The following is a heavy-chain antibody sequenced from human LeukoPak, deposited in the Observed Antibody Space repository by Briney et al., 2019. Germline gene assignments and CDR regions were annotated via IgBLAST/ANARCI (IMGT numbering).Heavy chain of an antibody. CDR3: ARGLDY. J-gene: IGHJ4*02. Sequence: SETLSLTCAVYGGSFSGYYWSWIRHPPGEGLELIREINHSGSTNYNPSLKSRVTISVDTSKNQLSLQLSSVTAADTAVYYCARGLDYWGQGTLVTVSS. CDR2: INHSGST. CDR1: GGSFSGYY. V-gene: IGHV4-34*01.